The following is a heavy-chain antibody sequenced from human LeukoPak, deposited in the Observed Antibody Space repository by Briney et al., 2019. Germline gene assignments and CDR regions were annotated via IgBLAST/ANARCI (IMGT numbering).Heavy chain of an antibody. V-gene: IGHV1-69*04. D-gene: IGHD6-19*01. J-gene: IGHJ4*02. CDR2: IIPILGIA. CDR3: ARGATFLSSGYSSGWHHPGGY. CDR1: GGTFSSYA. Sequence: GASVKVSCKASGGTFSSYAISWVRQAPGQGLEWMGRIIPILGIANYAQKFQGRVTITADKSTSTAYMELSSLRSEDTAVYYCARGATFLSSGYSSGWHHPGGYWGQGTLVTVSS.